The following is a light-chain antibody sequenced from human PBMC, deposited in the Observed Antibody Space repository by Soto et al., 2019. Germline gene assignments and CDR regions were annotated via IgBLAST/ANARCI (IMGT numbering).Light chain of an antibody. Sequence: QSVLTQPPSVSGAPGQRVTISCTGSSSNIGAGYDVHWYQQLPGTAPKLLIYGNNNRPSGVPDRFSGSKSGTSASLAITGLQAEDEADYYGQSYDSSLSASVFGGGTKLTVL. CDR3: QSYDSSLSASV. CDR1: SSNIGAGYD. J-gene: IGLJ3*02. CDR2: GNN. V-gene: IGLV1-40*01.